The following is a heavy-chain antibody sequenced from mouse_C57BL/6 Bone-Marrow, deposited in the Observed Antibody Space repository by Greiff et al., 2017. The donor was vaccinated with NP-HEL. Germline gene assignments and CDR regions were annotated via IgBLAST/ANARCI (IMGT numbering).Heavy chain of an antibody. D-gene: IGHD2-3*01. V-gene: IGHV1-47*01. Sequence: VKLMESGAELVKPGASVKMSCKASGYTFTTYPIEWMKQNHGKSLEWIGNFHPYNDDTKYNEKFKGKATLTVEKSSSTVYLELSRLTSDDSAVYYCARAAHGYYYYVDYWGQGTTLTVSS. CDR3: ARAAHGYYYYVDY. CDR1: GYTFTTYP. J-gene: IGHJ2*01. CDR2: FHPYNDDT.